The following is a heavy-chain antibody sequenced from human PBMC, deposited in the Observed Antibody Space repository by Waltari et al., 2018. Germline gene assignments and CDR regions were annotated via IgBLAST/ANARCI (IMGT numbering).Heavy chain of an antibody. J-gene: IGHJ6*02. CDR2: IYTSGST. V-gene: IGHV4-61*02. CDR1: GGSIRRCSYY. CDR3: ARGSRARPYYYYGIDV. D-gene: IGHD6-6*01. Sequence: QVQLPASGPGLVQPSQTLSLPCPVSGGSIRRCSYYWSWIRQPAGKGLEWIGRIYTSGSTNYNPSLKSRVTISVDTSKNQFSLKLSSVTAADTAVYYCARGSRARPYYYYGIDVWGQGTTVTVSS.